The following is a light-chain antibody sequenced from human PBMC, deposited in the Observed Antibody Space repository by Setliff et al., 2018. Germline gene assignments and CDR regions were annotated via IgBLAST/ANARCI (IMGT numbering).Light chain of an antibody. J-gene: IGLJ1*01. Sequence: QSALTQPASVSGSPGQSITISCTGANSDIGTYNLVSWYQQHPGRAPNLVIYEVTRRPSGVSDRFSASKSGNTASLTISGLQAEDEADYYCSSYTSLSTRVFGTGTKVTVL. V-gene: IGLV2-14*02. CDR2: EVT. CDR1: NSDIGTYNL. CDR3: SSYTSLSTRV.